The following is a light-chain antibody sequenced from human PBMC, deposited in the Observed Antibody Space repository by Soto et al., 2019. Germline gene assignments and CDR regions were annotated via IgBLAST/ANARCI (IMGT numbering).Light chain of an antibody. V-gene: IGKV3-15*01. Sequence: EIVMTQSPATLSVSPGERATLSCRASQSVSSNLAWYQQKPGQAPRLLIYGASSRANGIPARFSGSGSGTEFTLTISSLQSEDFGVYYCQQYNNWPITFGQGTRLEIK. J-gene: IGKJ5*01. CDR3: QQYNNWPIT. CDR1: QSVSSN. CDR2: GAS.